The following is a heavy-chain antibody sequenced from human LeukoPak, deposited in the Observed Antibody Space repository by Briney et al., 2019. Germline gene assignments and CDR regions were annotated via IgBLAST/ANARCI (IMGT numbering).Heavy chain of an antibody. CDR2: INWNGGST. V-gene: IGHV3-20*04. D-gene: IGHD5-12*01. CDR3: ARGGFSHAFDV. Sequence: PGGSLRLSCAASGFTFDDYGMSWVRQAPGKGLEWVSGINWNGGSTGYADSVKGRFTISRDNAKNSLYLQMNSLRAEDTAVYFCARGGFSHAFDVWGQGTVVTVSS. CDR1: GFTFDDYG. J-gene: IGHJ3*01.